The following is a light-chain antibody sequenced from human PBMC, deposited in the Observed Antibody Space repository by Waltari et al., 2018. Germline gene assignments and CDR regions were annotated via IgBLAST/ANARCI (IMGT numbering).Light chain of an antibody. Sequence: EIVLTQPPGTLSLSRGDRVTLSCRASQSVNANRVAWYHQRPGQTPTLLIHGGSSRAIGIPDRFSGSGSGTDFTLTISRLEPEDSGIYYCQQYGTSTGTFGQGTKVEIK. J-gene: IGKJ1*01. CDR3: QQYGTSTGT. V-gene: IGKV3-20*01. CDR1: QSVNANR. CDR2: GGS.